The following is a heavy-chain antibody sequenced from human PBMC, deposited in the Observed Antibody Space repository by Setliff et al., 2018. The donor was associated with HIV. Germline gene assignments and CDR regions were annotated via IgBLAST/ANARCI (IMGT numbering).Heavy chain of an antibody. V-gene: IGHV4-39*07. CDR2: IYYSGST. D-gene: IGHD3-10*01. CDR3: ARDPWVRGVIMAPDY. J-gene: IGHJ4*02. CDR1: GGSISSSSYY. Sequence: SETLSLTCTVSGGSISSSSYYWGWIRQPPGKGLEWIGTIYYSGSTYYNTSLKSRVTISVDTSKNQFSLKLGSVTAADTAVYYCARDPWVRGVIMAPDYWGQGTLVTVSS.